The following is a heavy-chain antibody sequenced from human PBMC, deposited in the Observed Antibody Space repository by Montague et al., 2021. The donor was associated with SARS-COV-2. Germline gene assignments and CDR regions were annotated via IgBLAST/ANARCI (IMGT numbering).Heavy chain of an antibody. CDR1: GYSISSGYD. Sequence: SETLSLTCSVSGYSISSGYDWGCIRQPPWKGLGWVGCISYIGKTYYSPSLKSRLTISLDSSKNQFSLQARSVTAADTAVYYCVRVLYNRARDYWGQGTLVTVSS. D-gene: IGHD1-1*01. CDR3: VRVLYNRARDY. V-gene: IGHV4-38-2*02. CDR2: ISYIGKT. J-gene: IGHJ4*02.